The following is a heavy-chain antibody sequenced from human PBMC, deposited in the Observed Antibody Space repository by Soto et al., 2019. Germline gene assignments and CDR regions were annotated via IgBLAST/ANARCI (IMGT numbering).Heavy chain of an antibody. V-gene: IGHV4-39*01. CDR2: IYYSGST. CDR3: ARHDDYGDYWVIGY. CDR1: GGSISSSSYY. J-gene: IGHJ4*02. Sequence: QLQLQESGPGLVKPSETLSLTCTVSGGSISSSSYYWGWIRQPPGKGLEWIGSIYYSGSTYYNPSLKSRVTXLVXTXTNQFSLKLSSVTAADTAVYYCARHDDYGDYWVIGYWGQGTLVTVSS. D-gene: IGHD4-17*01.